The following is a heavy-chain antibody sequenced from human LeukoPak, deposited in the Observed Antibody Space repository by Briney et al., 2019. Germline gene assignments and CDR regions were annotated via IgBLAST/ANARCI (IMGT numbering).Heavy chain of an antibody. CDR2: IKPNSGDT. Sequence: GASVKVSCKASGYTFTGYYMHWVRQAPGQALEWMGWIKPNSGDTKYGQKFQGRVTVTRDTSISTAYMEQNRLTSDDTAVYYCARAGSVVHPPEYFHHWGQGTLVTVST. D-gene: IGHD1-26*01. V-gene: IGHV1-2*02. CDR1: GYTFTGYY. J-gene: IGHJ1*01. CDR3: ARAGSVVHPPEYFHH.